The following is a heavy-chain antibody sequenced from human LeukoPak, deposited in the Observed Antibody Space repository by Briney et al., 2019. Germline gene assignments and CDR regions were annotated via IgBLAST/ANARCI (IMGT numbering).Heavy chain of an antibody. D-gene: IGHD3-10*01. V-gene: IGHV4-59*01. CDR2: IYYSGST. CDR3: ARSFGWGVINSVDAFDI. J-gene: IGHJ3*02. CDR1: GDSISSYY. Sequence: SETLSLTCTVSGDSISSYYWSWIRQPPGKGLEWIGYIYYSGSTNYNPSLKSRVTISVDTSKNQFSLKLSSVTAADTAVYYCARSFGWGVINSVDAFDIWGQGTMVTVSS.